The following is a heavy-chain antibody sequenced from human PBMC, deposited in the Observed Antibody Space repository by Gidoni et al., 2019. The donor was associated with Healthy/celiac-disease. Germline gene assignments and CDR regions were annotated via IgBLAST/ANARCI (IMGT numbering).Heavy chain of an antibody. Sequence: VKKPGASVKVSCKASGYTFTSYGISWVRQAPGQGLEWMGWISAYNGNTNYAQKLQGRVTMTTDTSTSTAYMELRSLRSDDTAVYYCARSIVVVPAAENYYYYYGMDVWGQGTTVTVSS. D-gene: IGHD2-2*01. CDR2: ISAYNGNT. J-gene: IGHJ6*02. CDR1: GYTFTSYG. V-gene: IGHV1-18*04. CDR3: ARSIVVVPAAENYYYYYGMDV.